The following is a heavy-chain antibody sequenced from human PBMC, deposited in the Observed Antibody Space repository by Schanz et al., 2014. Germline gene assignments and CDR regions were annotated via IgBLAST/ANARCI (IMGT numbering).Heavy chain of an antibody. CDR1: GYTFTSYG. V-gene: IGHV1-18*01. CDR2: ISAYTNNT. Sequence: QVQLVQSGAEVKKPGASVKVSCKASGYTFTSYGLNWVRQAPGQGLEWMGWISAYTNNTNYAQKVQGRVTMTTDTATSTAYMELRSLRSDDTAVYYCARGGYSSGWYDRDIAHFDYWGQGTLVTVSS. J-gene: IGHJ4*02. D-gene: IGHD6-19*01. CDR3: ARGGYSSGWYDRDIAHFDY.